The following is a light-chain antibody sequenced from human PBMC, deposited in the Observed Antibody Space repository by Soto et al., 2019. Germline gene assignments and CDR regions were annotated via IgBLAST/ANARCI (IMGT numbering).Light chain of an antibody. CDR3: GAWDESLNGYV. J-gene: IGLJ1*01. CDR1: TSNIGTNY. CDR2: STD. V-gene: IGLV1-47*02. Sequence: QSVLTQPPSASGTPGQRVTISCSGSTSNIGTNYIYWYQQLPGTAPKLVVYSTDRRPSGVPGRFSGSKSGTSAFLAITGLRSEDEANYYCGAWDESLNGYVFGTGTKVTVL.